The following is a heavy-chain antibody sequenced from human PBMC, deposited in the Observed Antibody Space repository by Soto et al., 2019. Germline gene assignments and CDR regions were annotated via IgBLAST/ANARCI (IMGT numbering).Heavy chain of an antibody. CDR3: ARDEAIDY. V-gene: IGHV3-7*03. CDR2: IKQDGGTQ. CDR1: GFSFSFYW. Sequence: GSLRLSCAAPGFSFSFYWMSWVRQAPGKGLEWVANIKQDGGTQYYVDSVKGRFTISRDNAKNSLYLQMNNLRADDTAVYYCARDEAIDYWGQGTLVTVSS. J-gene: IGHJ4*02.